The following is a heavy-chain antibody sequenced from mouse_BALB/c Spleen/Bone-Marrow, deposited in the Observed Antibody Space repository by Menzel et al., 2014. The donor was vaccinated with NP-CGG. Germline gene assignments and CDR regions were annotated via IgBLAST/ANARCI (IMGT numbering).Heavy chain of an antibody. Sequence: QVQLQQSGAELVKPGASVKLSCKASGYTFTSYWMHWVKQRPGQGLEWIGEINPSNGRTNYNEKFKRKATLTVDKSSSTAYMQLSSLTSEDSAVYYCTIGGFDYWGQGTTLTVSS. CDR3: TIGGFDY. J-gene: IGHJ2*01. D-gene: IGHD3-3*01. V-gene: IGHV1S81*02. CDR2: INPSNGRT. CDR1: GYTFTSYW.